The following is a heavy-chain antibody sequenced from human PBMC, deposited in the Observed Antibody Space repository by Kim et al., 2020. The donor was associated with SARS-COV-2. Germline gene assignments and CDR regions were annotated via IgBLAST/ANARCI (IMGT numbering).Heavy chain of an antibody. Sequence: GGSLRLSCAASGFTFSSYAMHWVRQAPGKGLEWVAVISYDGSNKYYADSVKGRFTISRDNSKNTLYLQMNSLRAEDTAVYYCARGGHYYDSSGYGNDAFDIWGQGTMVTVSS. CDR2: ISYDGSNK. CDR1: GFTFSSYA. V-gene: IGHV3-30*04. CDR3: ARGGHYYDSSGYGNDAFDI. J-gene: IGHJ3*02. D-gene: IGHD3-22*01.